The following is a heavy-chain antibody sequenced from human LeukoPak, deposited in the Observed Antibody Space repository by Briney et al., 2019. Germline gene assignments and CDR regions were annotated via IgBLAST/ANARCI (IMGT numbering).Heavy chain of an antibody. CDR2: INHSGST. CDR1: GGSFSGYY. D-gene: IGHD5-18*01. CDR3: ARGRTAMVTRYYYYGMDV. V-gene: IGHV4-34*01. J-gene: IGHJ6*02. Sequence: SETLSLTCAVYGGSFSGYYWSWIRQPPGKELEWIGEINHSGSTNYNPSLKSRVTISVDTSKNQFSLKLSSVTAADTAVYYCARGRTAMVTRYYYYGMDVWGQGTTVTVSS.